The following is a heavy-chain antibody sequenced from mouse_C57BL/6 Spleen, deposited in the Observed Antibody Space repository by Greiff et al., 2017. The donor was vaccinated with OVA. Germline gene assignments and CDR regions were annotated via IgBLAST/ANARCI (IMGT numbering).Heavy chain of an antibody. V-gene: IGHV1-9*01. Sequence: VQLQQSGAELMKPGASVKLSCKATGYTFTGYWIEWVKQRPGHGLEWIGEILPGSGSTNYNEKFKGKATFTADTSSNTAYMQLSSLTSEDSAVYFCARDGAYYSNSRYFDYWGQGTTLTVSS. D-gene: IGHD2-5*01. J-gene: IGHJ2*01. CDR2: ILPGSGST. CDR3: ARDGAYYSNSRYFDY. CDR1: GYTFTGYW.